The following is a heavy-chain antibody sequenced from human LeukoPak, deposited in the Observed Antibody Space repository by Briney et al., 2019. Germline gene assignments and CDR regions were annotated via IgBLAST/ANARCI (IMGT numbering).Heavy chain of an antibody. CDR1: GFTFSRYG. CDR2: ISYDGSNK. J-gene: IGHJ4*02. Sequence: GGSLRLSCAASGFTFSRYGMHWVRQAPGKGLEWVAVISYDGSNKYYADSVKGRFTISRDNSKNTLYLQMNSLRGEDTAVYYCAKSSMITFGGVIVMWDYFDYWGQGTLVTVSS. V-gene: IGHV3-30*18. D-gene: IGHD3-16*02. CDR3: AKSSMITFGGVIVMWDYFDY.